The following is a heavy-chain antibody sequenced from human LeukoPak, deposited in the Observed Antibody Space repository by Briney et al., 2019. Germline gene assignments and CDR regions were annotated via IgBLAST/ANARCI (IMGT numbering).Heavy chain of an antibody. CDR1: GGSFSGYY. D-gene: IGHD6-19*01. Sequence: SETLSLTCAVYGGSFSGYYWSWIRQPPGKGLEWIGEINHSGSTNYNPSLRSRVTISVDTSKNQFSLKLSSVTAADTAVYYCARLYSGWYGDYWGQGTLVTVSS. J-gene: IGHJ4*02. CDR2: INHSGST. V-gene: IGHV4-34*01. CDR3: ARLYSGWYGDY.